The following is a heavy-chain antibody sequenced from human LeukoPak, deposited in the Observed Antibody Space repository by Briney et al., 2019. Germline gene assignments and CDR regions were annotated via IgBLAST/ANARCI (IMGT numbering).Heavy chain of an antibody. D-gene: IGHD3-3*01. Sequence: GGSLRLSCAASGFTFSSYGMHWVRQAPGKGLEWVAVIWYGGSNKYYADSVKGRFTISRDNSKNTLYLQMNSLRAEDTAVYYCAKDGYRGIWSGYQPYYYYYYMDVWGKGTTVTVSS. CDR1: GFTFSSYG. V-gene: IGHV3-30*02. CDR3: AKDGYRGIWSGYQPYYYYYYMDV. J-gene: IGHJ6*03. CDR2: IWYGGSNK.